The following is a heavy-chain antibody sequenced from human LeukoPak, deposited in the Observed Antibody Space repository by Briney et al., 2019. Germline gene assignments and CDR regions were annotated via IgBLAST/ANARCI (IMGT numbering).Heavy chain of an antibody. CDR1: GFTFSISV. J-gene: IGHJ3*02. V-gene: IGHV3-64*01. CDR3: ARGDQLLFDAFDI. D-gene: IGHD2-2*01. CDR2: INSNGRST. Sequence: GGSLRLSCEASGFTFSISVMHWVRQAPGKGLEYVSTINSNGRSTNYANSVKDRFTISRDSSKNTLYLQMGSLRGEDMAVYYCARGDQLLFDAFDIWGQGTMVTVSS.